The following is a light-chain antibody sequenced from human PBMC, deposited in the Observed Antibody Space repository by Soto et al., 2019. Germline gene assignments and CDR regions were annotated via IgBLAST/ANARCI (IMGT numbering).Light chain of an antibody. V-gene: IGKV3D-20*02. CDR3: QQRSNWPT. CDR2: DAS. CDR1: QSVSSSH. Sequence: EIVLTQSPVTLSLSPGERATLSCRASQSVSSSHLAWYQQKPGQAPRLLIYDASNRATGIPARFSGSGSGTDFTLTISSLEPEDFAVYYCQQRSNWPTFGGGTKVDIK. J-gene: IGKJ4*01.